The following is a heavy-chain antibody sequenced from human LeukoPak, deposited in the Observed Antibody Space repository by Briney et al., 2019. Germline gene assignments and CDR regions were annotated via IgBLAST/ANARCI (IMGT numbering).Heavy chain of an antibody. CDR3: ARVSVVYGMDV. CDR1: GGSISSDY. J-gene: IGHJ6*02. Sequence: SETLSLTCSVCGGSISSDYWSWIRQPPGKGLEWIGYMYYTGSTNYNPSFKSRVTISLATSKTQFSLKLSSVTPADTAVYYCARVSVVYGMDVWGQGTTVTVSS. CDR2: MYYTGST. V-gene: IGHV4-59*01.